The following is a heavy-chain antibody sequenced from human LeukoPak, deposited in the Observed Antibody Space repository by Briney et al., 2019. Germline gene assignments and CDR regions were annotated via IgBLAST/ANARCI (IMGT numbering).Heavy chain of an antibody. CDR3: ARPATTDYYYYYMDV. Sequence: PSETLSLTCAVYGGSFSGYYWSWIRQPPGKGLEWIGEINHSGSTNYNPSLKSRVTISVDTSKNQFSLKLSSVTAADTAVYYCARPATTDYYYYYMDVWGKGTTVTVSS. J-gene: IGHJ6*03. D-gene: IGHD1-7*01. CDR1: GGSFSGYY. CDR2: INHSGST. V-gene: IGHV4-34*01.